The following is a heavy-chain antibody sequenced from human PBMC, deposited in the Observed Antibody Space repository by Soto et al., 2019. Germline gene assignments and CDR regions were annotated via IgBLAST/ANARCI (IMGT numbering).Heavy chain of an antibody. V-gene: IGHV3-64D*06. CDR3: VKDSRDSSGFDAFDI. D-gene: IGHD3-22*01. CDR2: ISSNGGST. J-gene: IGHJ3*02. CDR1: GFTFCSYA. Sequence: PGWSLRLSCSASGFTFCSYAMHWVRQAPGKGLEYVSAISSNGGSTYYADSVKGRFTISRDNSKNTLYLQMSSLRAEDTAVYYCVKDSRDSSGFDAFDIWGQGTMVTVSS.